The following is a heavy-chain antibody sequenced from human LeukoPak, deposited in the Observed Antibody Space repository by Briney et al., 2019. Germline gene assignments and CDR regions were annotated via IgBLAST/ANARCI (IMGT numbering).Heavy chain of an antibody. D-gene: IGHD1-26*01. J-gene: IGHJ4*02. CDR2: ISGSGGST. CDR3: AKGEVGATIVDIDY. CDR1: GFTFSSYA. Sequence: GGSLRLSCAASGFTFSSYAMSWVRQAPGKGLEWVSAISGSGGSTYYADSVKGRFTISRDNSKNTPYLQMNSLRAEDTAVYYCAKGEVGATIVDIDYWGQGTLVTVSS. V-gene: IGHV3-23*01.